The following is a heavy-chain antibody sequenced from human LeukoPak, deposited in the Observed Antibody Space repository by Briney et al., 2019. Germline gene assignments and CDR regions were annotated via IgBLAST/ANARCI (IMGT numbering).Heavy chain of an antibody. Sequence: ASVKVSCKASGYTFTSYAMHWVRQAPGQRLEWMGWINAGNGNTNYAQKLQGRVTMTTDTSTSTAYMELRSLRSDDTAVYYCAKIYDILTGYPSYFDYWGQGTLVTVSS. V-gene: IGHV1-3*01. CDR1: GYTFTSYA. D-gene: IGHD3-9*01. J-gene: IGHJ4*02. CDR2: INAGNGNT. CDR3: AKIYDILTGYPSYFDY.